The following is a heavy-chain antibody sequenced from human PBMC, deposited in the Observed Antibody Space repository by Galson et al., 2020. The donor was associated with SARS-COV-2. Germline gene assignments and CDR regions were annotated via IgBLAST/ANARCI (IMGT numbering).Heavy chain of an antibody. V-gene: IGHV4-39*01. Sequence: SETLSLTCTVSGGSISSSSYYWGWIRQPPGKGLEWIGSIYYSGSTYYNPSLKSRVTISVDTSKNQFSLKLSSVTAADTAVYYCARHRGGYGRGWFDPWGQGTLVTVSS. J-gene: IGHJ5*02. D-gene: IGHD5-12*01. CDR3: ARHRGGYGRGWFDP. CDR2: IYYSGST. CDR1: GGSISSSSYY.